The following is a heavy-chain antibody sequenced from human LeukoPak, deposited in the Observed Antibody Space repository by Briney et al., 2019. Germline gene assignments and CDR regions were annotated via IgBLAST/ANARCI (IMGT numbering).Heavy chain of an antibody. CDR3: ARGLSYYDSSGYYLVIGGFDF. D-gene: IGHD3-22*01. CDR1: GGSFSGYY. Sequence: KPSETLSLTCAVYGGSFSGYYWSWIRQPPGKGLEWIGYIHYTGSTYYNPSLNSRVSVSIDVSKNQFSLKLSSVAAADTAVYYCARGLSYYDSSGYYLVIGGFDFWGQGILVTVSS. V-gene: IGHV4-34*01. CDR2: IHYTGST. J-gene: IGHJ4*02.